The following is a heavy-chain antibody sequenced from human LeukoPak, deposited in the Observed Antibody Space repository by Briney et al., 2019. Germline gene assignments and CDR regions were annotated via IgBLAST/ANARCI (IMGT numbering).Heavy chain of an antibody. CDR2: ISSSSTYI. D-gene: IGHD5-18*01. CDR1: GITFSSYS. V-gene: IGHV3-21*01. Sequence: GGSLRLSCAATGITFSSYSMNWVRQAPGKGLEWVSSISSSSTYIYYADSVKGRFTISRDSAKNSLYLQMNSLRAEDTAVYYCARPLSPGEYSYGFDYWGQGSLVTVSS. CDR3: ARPLSPGEYSYGFDY. J-gene: IGHJ4*02.